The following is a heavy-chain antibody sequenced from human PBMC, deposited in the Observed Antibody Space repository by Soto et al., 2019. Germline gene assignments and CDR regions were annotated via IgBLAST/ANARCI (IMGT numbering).Heavy chain of an antibody. CDR1: GFSLTTTRMG. CDR2: IYWDDDK. J-gene: IGHJ4*02. CDR3: AHAGDFDLLSFDR. Sequence: QITLKESGPPLVRPAQTLTLPCAFSGFSLTTTRMGVAWFRQPPGNALEWLALIYWDDDKRYSPSLKNRLTGSKDTSTNRVVLTITNISPDDTGTYFCAHAGDFDLLSFDRWGPGTLVTVSS. V-gene: IGHV2-5*02. D-gene: IGHD2-15*01.